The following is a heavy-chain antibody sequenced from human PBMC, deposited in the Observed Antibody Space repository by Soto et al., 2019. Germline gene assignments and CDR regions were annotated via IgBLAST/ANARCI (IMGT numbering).Heavy chain of an antibody. CDR1: GGSISSYD. CDR2: IYYSGST. Sequence: SETLSLTCTVSGGSISSYDWSWIRQPPGKGLEWIGYIYYSGSTNYNPSLKSRVTISVDTSKNQFSLKLSSVTAADTAVYYCARDRLIAAAGTHWFDPWGQGTLVTVSS. V-gene: IGHV4-59*01. D-gene: IGHD6-13*01. J-gene: IGHJ5*02. CDR3: ARDRLIAAAGTHWFDP.